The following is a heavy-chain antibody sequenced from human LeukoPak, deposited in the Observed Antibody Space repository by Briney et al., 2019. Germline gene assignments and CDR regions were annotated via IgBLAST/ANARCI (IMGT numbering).Heavy chain of an antibody. CDR3: ARGYSVAGLFQH. D-gene: IGHD6-19*01. CDR1: GGSFSGYY. CDR2: INHNGST. V-gene: IGHV4-34*01. Sequence: SETLSLTCAVYGGSFSGYYWSWIRQPPGKGLEWIGEINHNGSTNYNPSLKSRVTISVDTSKNQFSLKLSSVTAADTAVYYCARGYSVAGLFQHWGQGTLVTVSS. J-gene: IGHJ1*01.